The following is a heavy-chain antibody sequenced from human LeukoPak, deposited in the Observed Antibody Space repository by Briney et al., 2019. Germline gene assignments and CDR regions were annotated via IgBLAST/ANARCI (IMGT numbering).Heavy chain of an antibody. CDR3: AKDINSGYGDNYWYFDL. J-gene: IGHJ2*01. CDR1: GFTFSSYA. CDR2: ISYDGSNK. Sequence: GGSLRLSCAASGFTFSSYAMHWVRQAPGKGLEWVAVISYDGSNKYYADSVKGRFTISRDNAKNSLYLQMNSLRAEDTALYYCAKDINSGYGDNYWYFDLWGRGTLVTVSS. D-gene: IGHD4-17*01. V-gene: IGHV3-30-3*01.